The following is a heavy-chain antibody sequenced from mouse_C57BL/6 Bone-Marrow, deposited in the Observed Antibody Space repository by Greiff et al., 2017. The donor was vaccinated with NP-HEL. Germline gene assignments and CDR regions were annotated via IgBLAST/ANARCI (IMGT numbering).Heavy chain of an antibody. V-gene: IGHV1-18*01. CDR3: ASSIYSGAMDY. CDR1: GYTFTDYN. Sequence: EVQLQQSGPELVKPGASVKIPCKASGYTFTDYNMDWVKQSHGKSLEWIGDINPNNGGTIYNQKFKGKATLTLYKSSSTASIELRSLTSEDTAVYYCASSIYSGAMDYWGQGTSVTVSS. CDR2: INPNNGGT. J-gene: IGHJ4*01. D-gene: IGHD2-1*01.